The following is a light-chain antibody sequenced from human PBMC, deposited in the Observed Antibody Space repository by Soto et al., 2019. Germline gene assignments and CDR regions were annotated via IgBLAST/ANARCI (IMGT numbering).Light chain of an antibody. CDR2: DVS. V-gene: IGLV2-14*03. J-gene: IGLJ1*01. CDR1: SSDVGAYNY. CDR3: SSYTRAATYV. Sequence: QSALTQPASMSGSPGQSITISCTGSSSDVGAYNYDSWYQQYRPGEAPKLIIYDVSHRPAGVSPRFSGSKSGNTASLTISGLQTEDEADYYCSSYTRAATYVFGTGTKLTVL.